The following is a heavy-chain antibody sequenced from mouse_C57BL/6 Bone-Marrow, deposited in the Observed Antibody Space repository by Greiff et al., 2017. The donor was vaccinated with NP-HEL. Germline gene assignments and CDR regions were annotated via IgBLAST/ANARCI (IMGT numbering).Heavy chain of an antibody. Sequence: QVQLQQPGAELVRPGTSVKLSCKASGYTFTSYWMHWVKQRPGQGLEWIGVIDPSDSYTNYNQKFKGKATLTVHTSSSTAYMQLSSLTSEDSAVYYCASLRPFAYWGQGTLVTVSA. CDR2: IDPSDSYT. CDR1: GYTFTSYW. V-gene: IGHV1-59*01. J-gene: IGHJ3*01. CDR3: ASLRPFAY.